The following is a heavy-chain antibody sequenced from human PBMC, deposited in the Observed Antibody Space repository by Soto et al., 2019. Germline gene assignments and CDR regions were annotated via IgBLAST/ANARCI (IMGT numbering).Heavy chain of an antibody. D-gene: IGHD2-2*01. CDR1: GGSFSGYY. J-gene: IGHJ6*03. CDR3: ARDPKRCSSSTSCSPLYYYYMDV. V-gene: IGHV4-34*01. Sequence: SETLSLTCAVYGGSFSGYYWSWVRQPPGKGLEWIGEINHSGSTNYNPSLKSRVTISVDTSKNQFSLKLSSVTAADTAVYYCARDPKRCSSSTSCSPLYYYYMDVWGKGTTVTVSS. CDR2: INHSGST.